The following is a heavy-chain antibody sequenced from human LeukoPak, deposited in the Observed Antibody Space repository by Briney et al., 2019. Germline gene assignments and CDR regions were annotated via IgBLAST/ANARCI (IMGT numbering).Heavy chain of an antibody. CDR2: ITTSSSYI. V-gene: IGHV3-21*01. J-gene: IGHJ5*02. D-gene: IGHD6-13*01. CDR1: GFTFGSYA. CDR3: ARDPAAAGTVWFDP. Sequence: KSGGSLRLSCAASGFTFGSYAMNWVRQAPGKGLEWVSSITTSSSYIYYADSVKGRFTISRDDAKNSLYLQMNSLRAEDTAVYYCARDPAAAGTVWFDPWGQGTLVTVSS.